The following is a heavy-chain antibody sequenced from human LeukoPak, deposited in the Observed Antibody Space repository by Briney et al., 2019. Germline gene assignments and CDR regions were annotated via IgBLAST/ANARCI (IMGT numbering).Heavy chain of an antibody. Sequence: WGSLRLSCAASGFIFGGYWMSWVRQAPGRGLEWVANTNPDGPIKYYVDSVNGRFTISRDNAKNSLYLQMNSLRAEDTAVYYCVSGFLQWLYWGQGTLVTVSS. D-gene: IGHD3-3*01. V-gene: IGHV3-7*01. CDR2: TNPDGPIK. CDR3: VSGFLQWLY. CDR1: GFIFGGYW. J-gene: IGHJ4*02.